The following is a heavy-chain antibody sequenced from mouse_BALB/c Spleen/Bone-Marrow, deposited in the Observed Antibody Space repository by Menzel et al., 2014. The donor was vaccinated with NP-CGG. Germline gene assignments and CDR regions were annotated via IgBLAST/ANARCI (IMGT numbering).Heavy chain of an antibody. CDR3: ARRGWYYAMDY. V-gene: IGHV5-12*02. D-gene: IGHD2-3*01. CDR1: GFTFSGYY. Sequence: EVQVVESGGGLVQPGGSLKLSCATSGFTFSGYYMYWVRQTPEKRLEWVAYISNGGGSTYYPDTVKGRFTISRDNAKNTLYLQMSRLKSDGSAMYYCARRGWYYAMDYWGQGTSVTVSS. J-gene: IGHJ4*01. CDR2: ISNGGGST.